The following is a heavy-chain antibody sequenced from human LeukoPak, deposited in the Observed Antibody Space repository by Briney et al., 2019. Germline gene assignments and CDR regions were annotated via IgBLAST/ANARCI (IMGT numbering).Heavy chain of an antibody. D-gene: IGHD1-1*01. CDR2: ISSSGSTI. CDR1: GFTYRIYE. J-gene: IGHJ6*02. Sequence: PGGSQRLSCAASGFTYRIYEMNGPREAPGKGGEWVSYISSSGSTIHYADTVKGRFTISRDNAKNSLYLQMNILRAEDTAVYYCARAQAGTASYYYYGMDVWGQGTTVTVSS. CDR3: ARAQAGTASYYYYGMDV. V-gene: IGHV3-48*03.